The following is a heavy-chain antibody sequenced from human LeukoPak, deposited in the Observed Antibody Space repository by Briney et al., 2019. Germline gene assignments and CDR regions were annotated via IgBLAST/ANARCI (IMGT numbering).Heavy chain of an antibody. J-gene: IGHJ4*02. CDR2: IRSKAHGGTT. V-gene: IGHV3-49*03. Sequence: PGRSLRLSCTASGFTFGDYAMSWFRQAPGEGLEWVGFIRSKAHGGTTEYAASVKGRFTILRDDSKSIAYLQMDSLKTEDTAVYYCTRAGRYCSGGSCYSFYWGQGTLVTVSS. CDR1: GFTFGDYA. D-gene: IGHD2-15*01. CDR3: TRAGRYCSGGSCYSFY.